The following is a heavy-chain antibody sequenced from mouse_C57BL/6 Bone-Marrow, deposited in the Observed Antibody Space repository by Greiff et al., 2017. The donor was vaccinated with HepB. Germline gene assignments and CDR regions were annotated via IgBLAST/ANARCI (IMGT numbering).Heavy chain of an antibody. D-gene: IGHD2-2*01. J-gene: IGHJ3*01. V-gene: IGHV1-82*01. Sequence: QVQLKQSGPELVKPGASVKISCKASGYAFSSSWMNWVKQRPGKGLEWIGRIYPGDGDTNYNGKFKGKATLTADKSSSTAYMQLRSLTSEDSAVYFCARGGYGYGRNWFAYWGQGTLVTVSA. CDR1: GYAFSSSW. CDR3: ARGGYGYGRNWFAY. CDR2: IYPGDGDT.